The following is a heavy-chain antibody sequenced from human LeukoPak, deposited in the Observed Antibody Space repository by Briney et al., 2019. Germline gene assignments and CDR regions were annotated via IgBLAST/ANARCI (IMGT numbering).Heavy chain of an antibody. Sequence: KSSETLSLTCTVSGGSISSSSYYWGWIRQPPGKGLEWIGGMYYSGSTYYNPSLKSRVTISVDTSKNQFSLKLSSVIAADTAVYYCARHGRVATPGGFDPWGQGTLVTVSS. CDR2: MYYSGST. D-gene: IGHD5-12*01. J-gene: IGHJ5*02. CDR3: ARHGRVATPGGFDP. V-gene: IGHV4-39*01. CDR1: GGSISSSSYY.